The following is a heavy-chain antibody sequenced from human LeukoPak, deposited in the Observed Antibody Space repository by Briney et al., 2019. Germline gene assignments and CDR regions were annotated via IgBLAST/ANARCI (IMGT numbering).Heavy chain of an antibody. V-gene: IGHV1-46*01. CDR2: INPSGGGT. CDR3: ARDPLDFWSGYYASLVGGESVYYYYYMDV. J-gene: IGHJ6*03. Sequence: ASVKVSRKASGYTFTSYYMHCVRQAPGQGLERVGIINPSGGGTSYAQTFQGRVTITADKSTSTAYMELSSLRSEDMAVYYCARDPLDFWSGYYASLVGGESVYYYYYMDVWGKGTTVTVSS. D-gene: IGHD3-3*01. CDR1: GYTFTSYY.